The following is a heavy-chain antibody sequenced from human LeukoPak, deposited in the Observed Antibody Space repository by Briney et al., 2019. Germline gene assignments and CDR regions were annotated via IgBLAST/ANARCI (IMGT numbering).Heavy chain of an antibody. V-gene: IGHV4-34*01. CDR1: GGSFSGYY. Sequence: SETLSLTCAVYGGSFSGYYWSWIRQPPGKGLEGIGEINHSGSTNYNPSLKSRVTISVDTSKNQFSLKLSSVTAADTAVYYCARDPDYYDSSGTYFDYWGQGTLVTVSS. J-gene: IGHJ4*02. CDR2: INHSGST. CDR3: ARDPDYYDSSGTYFDY. D-gene: IGHD3-22*01.